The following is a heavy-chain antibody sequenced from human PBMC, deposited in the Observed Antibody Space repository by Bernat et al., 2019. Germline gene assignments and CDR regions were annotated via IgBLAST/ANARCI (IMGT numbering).Heavy chain of an antibody. V-gene: IGHV1-8*01. D-gene: IGHD3-10*01. J-gene: IGHJ6*02. CDR3: ARVYSGSLYYYYYYGMDV. Sequence: QVQLVQSGAEVKKPGASVKVSCKASGYTFTSYDINWVRQATGQGLEWMGWMNPNSGNTGYAQKFQSRVTMTRNTSMSTAYMELGSLRSEDTAVYYCARVYSGSLYYYYYYGMDVWGRGTTVTVSS. CDR1: GYTFTSYD. CDR2: MNPNSGNT.